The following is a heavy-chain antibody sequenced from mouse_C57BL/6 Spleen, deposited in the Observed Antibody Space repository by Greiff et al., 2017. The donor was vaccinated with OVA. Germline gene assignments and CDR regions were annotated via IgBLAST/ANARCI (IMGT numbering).Heavy chain of an antibody. D-gene: IGHD2-5*01. CDR3: ARSSYSNYLYFDV. CDR2: IYPRSGST. V-gene: IGHV1-81*01. CDR1: GYTFTSYG. Sequence: QVQLQQSGAELARPGASVKLSCKASGYTFTSYGISWVKQRTGQGLEWIGEIYPRSGSTYYNEKFKGKATLTADKSSSTAYMELRSLTSEDSAVYFCARSSYSNYLYFDVWGTGTTVTVSS. J-gene: IGHJ1*03.